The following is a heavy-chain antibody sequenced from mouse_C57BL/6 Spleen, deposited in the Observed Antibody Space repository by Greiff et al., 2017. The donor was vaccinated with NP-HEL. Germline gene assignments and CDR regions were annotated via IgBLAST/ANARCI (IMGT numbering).Heavy chain of an antibody. D-gene: IGHD2-3*01. CDR1: GYTFTSYW. CDR2: IDPSDSYT. J-gene: IGHJ2*01. CDR3: ARSPYDGYYGGFDY. Sequence: VKLQQPGAELVMPGASVKLSCKASGYTFTSYWMHWVKQRPGQGLEWIGEIDPSDSYTNYNQKFKGKSTLTVDKSSSTAYMQLSSLTSEDSAVYYCARSPYDGYYGGFDYWGQGTTLTVSS. V-gene: IGHV1-69*01.